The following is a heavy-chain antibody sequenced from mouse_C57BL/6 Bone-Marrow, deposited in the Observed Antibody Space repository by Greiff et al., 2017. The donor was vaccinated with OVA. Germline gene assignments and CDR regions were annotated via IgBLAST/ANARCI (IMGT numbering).Heavy chain of an antibody. V-gene: IGHV5-17*01. Sequence: EVKLEESGGGLVKPGGSLKLSCAASGFTFSDYGMHWVRQAPEKGLEWVAYISSGSSTIYYADTVKGRFTISRDNAKNTLFLQMTSLRSEDTAMYYCAREPGNYYAMDYWGQGTSVTVSS. J-gene: IGHJ4*01. CDR2: ISSGSSTI. CDR1: GFTFSDYG. CDR3: AREPGNYYAMDY. D-gene: IGHD2-1*01.